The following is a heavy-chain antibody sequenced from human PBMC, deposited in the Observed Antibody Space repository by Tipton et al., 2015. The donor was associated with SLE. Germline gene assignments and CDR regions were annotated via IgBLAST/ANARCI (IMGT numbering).Heavy chain of an antibody. CDR1: GGSFSGYY. J-gene: IGHJ2*01. CDR2: INHSGST. CDR3: ARGYYGSGKHDL. D-gene: IGHD3-10*01. Sequence: TLSLTCAVYGGSFSGYYWSWIRQPSGKGLEWIGEINHSGSTNYNPSLKSRVTISVDTSKNQFSLKLSSVTAADTAVYYCARGYYGSGKHDLWGRGTLVTVSS. V-gene: IGHV4-34*01.